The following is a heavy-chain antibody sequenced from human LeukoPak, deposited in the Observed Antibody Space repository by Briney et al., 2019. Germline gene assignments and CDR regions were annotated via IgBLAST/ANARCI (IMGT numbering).Heavy chain of an antibody. Sequence: GRSLRLSCAASGFTFSSYAMHWVRQAPGKGLEWVAVISYDGSNKYYADSVKGRFTISRDNSKNTLYLQMNSLRAEDTAVYYCARSLGVRGALDYWGQGTLVTVSS. V-gene: IGHV3-30-3*01. D-gene: IGHD3-10*01. J-gene: IGHJ4*02. CDR1: GFTFSSYA. CDR3: ARSLGVRGALDY. CDR2: ISYDGSNK.